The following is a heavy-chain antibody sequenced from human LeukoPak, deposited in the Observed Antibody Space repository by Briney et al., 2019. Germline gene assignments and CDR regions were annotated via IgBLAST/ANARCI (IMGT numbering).Heavy chain of an antibody. D-gene: IGHD6-19*01. CDR1: GFTYSRFA. Sequence: GGSLRLSCAASGFTYSRFAMSWVRQAPGKGLEWVSAISGSGDSTYYADSVKGRFTISRDNSKNTLYLQMNSLRVEDTAIYYCAKASWVSSTDAVRWGQGTLVTVSS. J-gene: IGHJ4*02. CDR3: AKASWVSSTDAVR. CDR2: ISGSGDST. V-gene: IGHV3-23*01.